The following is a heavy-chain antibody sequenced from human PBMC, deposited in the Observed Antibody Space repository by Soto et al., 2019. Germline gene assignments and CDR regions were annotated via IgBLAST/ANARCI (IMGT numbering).Heavy chain of an antibody. CDR2: IYYSGST. J-gene: IGHJ4*02. CDR1: GGSISSYY. Sequence: NPSETLSLTCTVSGGSISSYYWSWIRQPPGKGLEWIGYIYYSGSTNYNPSLKSRVTISVDTSKNQFSLKLSSVTAADTAVYYCARATLPSGWYYFDYWGQGTLVTV. D-gene: IGHD6-19*01. CDR3: ARATLPSGWYYFDY. V-gene: IGHV4-59*01.